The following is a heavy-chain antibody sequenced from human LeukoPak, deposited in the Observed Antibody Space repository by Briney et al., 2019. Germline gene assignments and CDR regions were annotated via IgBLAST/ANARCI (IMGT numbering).Heavy chain of an antibody. CDR1: GFSFSNYG. Sequence: PGGSLRLSCAASGFSFSNYGMYWVRQAPGKGLEWVAVIWYNGGNKYYADSAKGRFTISRDNSKNTLYLQMNSLRAEDTAIYYCGKDIGSGRVDYWGQGTLVTVSS. J-gene: IGHJ4*02. CDR2: IWYNGGNK. V-gene: IGHV3-33*06. CDR3: GKDIGSGRVDY. D-gene: IGHD2-15*01.